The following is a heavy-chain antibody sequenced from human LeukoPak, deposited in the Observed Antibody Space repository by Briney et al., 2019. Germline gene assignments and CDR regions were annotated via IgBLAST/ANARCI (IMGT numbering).Heavy chain of an antibody. CDR3: ARISPDDAFDI. Sequence: ASVKVSCKASGYTFTSYYMHWVRQAPGQGLEWMGIINPSGGSTSYAQKFQGRVTMARDTSTSTVYMELSSLRSEDTAVYYCARISPDDAFDIWGPGTMVTVSS. V-gene: IGHV1-46*01. CDR1: GYTFTSYY. CDR2: INPSGGST. J-gene: IGHJ3*02.